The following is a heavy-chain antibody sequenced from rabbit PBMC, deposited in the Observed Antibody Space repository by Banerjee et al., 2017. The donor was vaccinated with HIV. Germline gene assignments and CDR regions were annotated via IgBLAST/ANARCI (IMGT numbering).Heavy chain of an antibody. V-gene: IGHV1S45*01. CDR1: GFSFSNKAV. CDR3: ARDTASSFSSYGMDL. J-gene: IGHJ6*01. Sequence: QEQLEESGGGLVKPEGSLTLTCKASGFSFSNKAVMCWVRQAPGKGLEWIVCIDSGSSGFTYFASWAKGRFTISKTSSTTVTLQMTSLTAADTATYFCARDTASSFSSYGMDLWGPGTLVTVS. CDR2: IDSGSSGFT. D-gene: IGHD8-1*01.